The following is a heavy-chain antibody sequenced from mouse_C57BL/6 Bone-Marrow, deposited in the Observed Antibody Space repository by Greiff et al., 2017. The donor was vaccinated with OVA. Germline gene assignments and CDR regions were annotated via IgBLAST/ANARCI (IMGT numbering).Heavy chain of an antibody. Sequence: EVKLVESGGGLVQPGGSLSLSCAASGFTFTDYYMSWVRQPPGKALEWVGFISNKANGYTSEYSASVEGQYTNTRDNTQSILYPHMTALRAGSSATYDCARYDALPFDYWGQGTTLTVSS. CDR3: ARYDALPFDY. D-gene: IGHD2-10*01. V-gene: IGHV7-3*01. J-gene: IGHJ2*01. CDR2: ISNKANGYTS. CDR1: GFTFTDYY.